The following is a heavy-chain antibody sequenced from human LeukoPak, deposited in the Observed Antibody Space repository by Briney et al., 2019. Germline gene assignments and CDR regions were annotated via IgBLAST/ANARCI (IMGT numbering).Heavy chain of an antibody. J-gene: IGHJ4*02. V-gene: IGHV4-59*01. CDR1: GGSISSYY. CDR2: IYYSGST. Sequence: SETLSLTCTVSGGSISSYYWSWIRQPPGKGLEWIGYIYYSGSTNYNPFLKSRVTISVDTSKNQFSLKLSSVTAADTAVYYCARAQRYSSGWMACFDYWGQGTLVTVSS. CDR3: ARAQRYSSGWMACFDY. D-gene: IGHD6-19*01.